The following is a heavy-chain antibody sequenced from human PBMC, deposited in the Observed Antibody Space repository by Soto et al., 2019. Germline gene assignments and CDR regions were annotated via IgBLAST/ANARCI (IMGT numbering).Heavy chain of an antibody. CDR1: GGTFSSYA. D-gene: IGHD6-6*01. J-gene: IGHJ1*01. CDR2: IIPIFGTA. V-gene: IGHV1-69*06. CDR3: ARESSIAALLPLQH. Sequence: SVKVSCKASGGTFSSYAISWVRQAPGQGLEWMGGIIPIFGTANYAQKFQGRVTITADKSTSTAYMELSSLRSEDTAVYYCARESSIAALLPLQHWGQGTLVTVSS.